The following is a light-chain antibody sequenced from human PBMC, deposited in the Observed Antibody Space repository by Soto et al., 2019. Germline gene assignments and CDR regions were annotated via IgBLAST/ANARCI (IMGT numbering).Light chain of an antibody. Sequence: EIVLTQSPGTLSLSPGERATLSCRASQSITSSFLAWYQQKPVQAPRLLIDRASTRVTGIPDRFSGSGSGTDFTLTISRLEPEDFAVYYCQHYGGSSPSYTFGQGTNAEIK. CDR1: QSITSSF. CDR3: QHYGGSSPSYT. CDR2: RAS. V-gene: IGKV3-20*01. J-gene: IGKJ2*01.